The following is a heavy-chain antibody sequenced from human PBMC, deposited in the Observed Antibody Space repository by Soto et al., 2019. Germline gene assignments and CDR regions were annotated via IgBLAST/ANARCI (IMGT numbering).Heavy chain of an antibody. CDR1: GGSISSGNYY. V-gene: IGHV4-31*03. Sequence: PSETLSLTCTVSGGSISSGNYYWTWIRQHPGKGLEWIGYIYYSGSTYYNPSLKSRVSISVDTSKNQFSLNLSSVTAADTAVYYCARREYSYYFDYRGQRTLVTVSS. J-gene: IGHJ4*02. D-gene: IGHD4-4*01. CDR2: IYYSGST. CDR3: ARREYSYYFDY.